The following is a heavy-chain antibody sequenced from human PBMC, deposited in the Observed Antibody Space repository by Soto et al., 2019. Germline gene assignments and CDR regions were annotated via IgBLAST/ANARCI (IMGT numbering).Heavy chain of an antibody. CDR3: ARTRDIVVVPAATTLLDY. CDR2: ISSSSSYI. D-gene: IGHD2-2*01. CDR1: GFTFSSYS. Sequence: GGSLRLSCAASGFTFSSYSMNWVRQAPGKGLEWVSSISSSSSYIYYADSVKGRFTISRDNAKNSLYLQMNSLRAEDTAVYYCARTRDIVVVPAATTLLDYWGQGTLVTVSS. V-gene: IGHV3-21*01. J-gene: IGHJ4*02.